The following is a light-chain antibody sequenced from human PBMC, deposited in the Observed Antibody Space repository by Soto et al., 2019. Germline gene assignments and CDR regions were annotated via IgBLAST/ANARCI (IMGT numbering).Light chain of an antibody. CDR2: DVS. V-gene: IGLV2-11*01. Sequence: QSALTQPRSVSGSPGQSVTISCTGTSNDVGGYNYVSWYQQHPGKAPKLMIYDVSKRPSGVPDRFSGSKSGNTASLTISGLQAEDEADYYCCSYAGSYTFGVFGTGTKLTVL. J-gene: IGLJ1*01. CDR3: CSYAGSYTFGV. CDR1: SNDVGGYNY.